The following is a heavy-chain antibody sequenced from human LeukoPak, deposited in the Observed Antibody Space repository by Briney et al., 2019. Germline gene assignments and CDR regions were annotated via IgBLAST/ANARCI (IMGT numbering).Heavy chain of an antibody. J-gene: IGHJ5*02. D-gene: IGHD6-13*01. V-gene: IGHV1-46*01. CDR3: ARDIDRVFNWFDP. CDR1: GYTFTSYY. Sequence: GASVKVSCKASGYTFTSYYMHWVRQAPGQGLEWMGIINPSGGSTSYAQKFQGRVTITRDTSATTVYMELSSLRSEDTAVYYCARDIDRVFNWFDPWGQGTLVTVSS. CDR2: INPSGGST.